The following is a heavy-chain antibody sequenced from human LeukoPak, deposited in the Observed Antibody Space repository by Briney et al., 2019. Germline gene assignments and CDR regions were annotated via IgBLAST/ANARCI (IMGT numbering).Heavy chain of an antibody. V-gene: IGHV4-59*06. Sequence: SETLSLTCTVSGGSISSYYWSWIRQHPGKGLEWIGYIYYSGSTYYNPSLKSRVTISVDTSKNQFSLKLSSVTAADTAVYYCASCYYDSSGYPPSYYFDYWGQGTLVTVSS. CDR2: IYYSGST. J-gene: IGHJ4*02. CDR3: ASCYYDSSGYPPSYYFDY. CDR1: GGSISSYY. D-gene: IGHD3-22*01.